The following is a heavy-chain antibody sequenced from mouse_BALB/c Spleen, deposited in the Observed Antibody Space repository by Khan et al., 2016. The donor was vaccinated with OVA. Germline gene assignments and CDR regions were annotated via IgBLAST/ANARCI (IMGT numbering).Heavy chain of an antibody. V-gene: IGHV3-1*02. Sequence: PPPSLPLPPPVPLSPPPPASAWPPTRPFPPTTIHCPAPLTYRRSTNYNPSLKSRISITRDTSKNQFFLQLNSVTTEDTATYYCARTARIKYWGQGTTLTVSS. CDR1: LSPPPPASA. J-gene: IGHJ2*01. CDR3: ARTARIKY. CDR2: TYRRST. D-gene: IGHD1-2*01.